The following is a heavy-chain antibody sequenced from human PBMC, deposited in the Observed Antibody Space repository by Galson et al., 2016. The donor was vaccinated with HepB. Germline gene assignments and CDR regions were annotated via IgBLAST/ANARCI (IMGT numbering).Heavy chain of an antibody. V-gene: IGHV3-23*01. CDR3: ARDRSSGSGSFGY. CDR2: IIHSGGTT. Sequence: SLRLSCAASGLTFRSYAFSWLRQAPGKGLEWVSIIHSGGTTYYADSVKGRFTISKDNSKNTLYLQMNSLRAEDTAVYFCARDRSSGSGSFGYWGQGTLVTVSS. J-gene: IGHJ4*02. D-gene: IGHD3-10*01. CDR1: GLTFRSYA.